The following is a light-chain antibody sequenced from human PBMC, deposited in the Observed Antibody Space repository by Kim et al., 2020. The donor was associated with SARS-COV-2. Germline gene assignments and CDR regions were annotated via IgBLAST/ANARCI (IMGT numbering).Light chain of an antibody. CDR2: KAS. CDR1: QSISSW. V-gene: IGKV1-5*03. J-gene: IGKJ1*01. Sequence: DIQMTQSPSTLSASVGDRVTIACRASQSISSWLAWYQQKPGKAPKLLIYKASTLESGVPSKFSGSGSGTEFTLTISSLQPDDFATYYCHQYNSYPWTFGQWTKVDIK. CDR3: HQYNSYPWT.